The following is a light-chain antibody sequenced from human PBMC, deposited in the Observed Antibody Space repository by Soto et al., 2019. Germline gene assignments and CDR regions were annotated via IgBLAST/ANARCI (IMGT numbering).Light chain of an antibody. CDR3: QQYNTHSPVT. J-gene: IGKJ5*01. CDR1: QSIGSS. CDR2: DAS. Sequence: DIQMAQSPSTLSASGGERVTITCRASQSIGSSLSWYHQKPVKAPKLLIYDASSVQSGVPTRFSGSESGTEFPLTISSLQPDDVATYYCQQYNTHSPVTFGQGTRLEIK. V-gene: IGKV1-5*01.